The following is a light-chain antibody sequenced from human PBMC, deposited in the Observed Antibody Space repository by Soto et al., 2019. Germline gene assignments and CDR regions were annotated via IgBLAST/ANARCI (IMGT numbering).Light chain of an antibody. Sequence: IVMTQSPATLSVSPGERVTLSCRASQSIGYSLAWYQQKPGQAPRLLIQGVSNRATGIPVRFSGSGSGTEFTLTISSLQSEDFAVYYCQQYSNWYTFGQGTKLEIK. CDR2: GVS. CDR1: QSIGYS. V-gene: IGKV3-15*01. J-gene: IGKJ2*01. CDR3: QQYSNWYT.